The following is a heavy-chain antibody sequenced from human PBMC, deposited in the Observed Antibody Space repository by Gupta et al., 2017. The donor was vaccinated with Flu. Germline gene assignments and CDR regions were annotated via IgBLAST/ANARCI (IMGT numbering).Heavy chain of an antibody. J-gene: IGHJ6*02. Sequence: QVQLQDSGPGLVKPSETLSLTCTVSGGSISSYYWSWLRQPPGKGLEWIGYIYYSGSTNYNPSLKSRVTISVDTSKNQFSLKLSSVTAADTAVYYCARDPSSGHYYYYYGMDVWGQGTTVTVSS. CDR3: ARDPSSGHYYYYYGMDV. D-gene: IGHD6-19*01. CDR1: GGSISSYY. V-gene: IGHV4-59*01. CDR2: IYYSGST.